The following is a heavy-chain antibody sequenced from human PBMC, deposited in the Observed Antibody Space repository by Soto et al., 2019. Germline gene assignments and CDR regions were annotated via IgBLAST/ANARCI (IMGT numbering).Heavy chain of an antibody. J-gene: IGHJ6*02. Sequence: ASVKVSCKASGYTFTSYDINWVRQATGQGLEWMGWMNPNSGNTGYAQKFQGRVTMTRNTSISTAYMELSSLRSEDTAVYYCARGGVIITLYYYGMDVWGQGTTVPVAS. V-gene: IGHV1-8*01. CDR2: MNPNSGNT. CDR1: GYTFTSYD. D-gene: IGHD3-10*01. CDR3: ARGGVIITLYYYGMDV.